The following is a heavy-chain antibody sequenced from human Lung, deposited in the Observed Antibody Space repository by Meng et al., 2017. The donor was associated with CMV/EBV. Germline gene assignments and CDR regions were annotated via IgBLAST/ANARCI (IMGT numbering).Heavy chain of an antibody. V-gene: IGHV1-46*01. D-gene: IGHD3-16*01. CDR3: ARASRVLGGFDY. Sequence: VQSGAEVKKSGASVKASCKASGYTFTNYYMHWVRPARGQGLEWMVIINTSVGYTSHAQKFQGRVTMTRDTSTSTVHMEVSSLRSADTAVYYCARASRVLGGFDYWGQGTLVTVSS. CDR1: GYTFTNYY. J-gene: IGHJ4*02. CDR2: INTSVGYT.